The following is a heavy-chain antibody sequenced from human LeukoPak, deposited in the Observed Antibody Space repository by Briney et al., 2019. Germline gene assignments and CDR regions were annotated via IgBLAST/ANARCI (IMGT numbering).Heavy chain of an antibody. J-gene: IGHJ4*02. CDR1: GGSLSGYY. V-gene: IGHV4-34*01. CDR2: INHSGST. D-gene: IGHD3-10*01. CDR3: ARRRVRGVITRYYFDY. Sequence: SETLSLTCAVSGGSLSGYYWTWIRQPPGKGLEWIGEINHSGSTNHNPSLKSRVTISVETSKNQFSLKLSSVTAADTAVYYCARRRVRGVITRYYFDYWGQGTLVTVSS.